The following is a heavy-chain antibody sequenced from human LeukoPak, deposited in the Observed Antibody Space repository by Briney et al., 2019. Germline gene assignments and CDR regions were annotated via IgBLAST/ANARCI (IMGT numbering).Heavy chain of an antibody. Sequence: PGGSLRPSCEASEFTFSSYEMNWVRQAPGKGLEWVSSISSSGRAIYYADSVKGRFTISRDNAKNSLYLQMNSLRAEDTALYYCAIFGSGRIYSMVVWGQGTTVTVSS. CDR3: AIFGSGRIYSMVV. J-gene: IGHJ6*02. CDR1: EFTFSSYE. V-gene: IGHV3-48*03. D-gene: IGHD3-10*01. CDR2: ISSSGRAI.